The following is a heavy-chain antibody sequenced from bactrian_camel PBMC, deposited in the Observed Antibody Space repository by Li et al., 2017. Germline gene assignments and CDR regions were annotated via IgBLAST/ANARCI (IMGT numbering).Heavy chain of an antibody. CDR1: GFSFSASH. D-gene: IGHD2*01. Sequence: VQLVESGGDLVQPGGSLRLSCAASGFSFSASHMSWVRQDPGKGLEWVSAIGSGGGRTYCADSVKGRFTISRDNAKNTLYLQLNSLKTEDTAVYYCVSLVGRPLVHQGTQVTVS. CDR2: IGSGGGRT. J-gene: IGHJ4*01. V-gene: IGHV3S40*01.